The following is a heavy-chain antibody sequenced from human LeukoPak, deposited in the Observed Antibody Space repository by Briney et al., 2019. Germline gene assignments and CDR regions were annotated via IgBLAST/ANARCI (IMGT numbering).Heavy chain of an antibody. Sequence: PGGSLRLSCAASGFTFGGYAMSWVRQTPGRGLEWVSGISPSGDKTDYADSVKGRFTIFRDNSKNTMYLRMNSLRAEDTAIYYCARGRLVRGLFISHDYWGQGNLVTVSS. J-gene: IGHJ4*02. CDR3: ARGRLVRGLFISHDY. D-gene: IGHD3-10*01. V-gene: IGHV3-23*01. CDR1: GFTFGGYA. CDR2: ISPSGDKT.